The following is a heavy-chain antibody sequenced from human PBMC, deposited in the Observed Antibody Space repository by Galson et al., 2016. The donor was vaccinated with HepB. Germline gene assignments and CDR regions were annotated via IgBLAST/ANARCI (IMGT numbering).Heavy chain of an antibody. V-gene: IGHV3-48*02. CDR3: GRPTTHNWFDP. Sequence: SLRLSCAASGFTFSSYSMNWVRQAPGKGLEWLSYISSTSDTIYYADSVRGRFTISRDNAKNSLYLQMNNLRDEDTDVYYCGRPTTHNWFDPWGQGTLVTVSS. J-gene: IGHJ5*02. CDR1: GFTFSSYS. D-gene: IGHD5-12*01. CDR2: ISSTSDTI.